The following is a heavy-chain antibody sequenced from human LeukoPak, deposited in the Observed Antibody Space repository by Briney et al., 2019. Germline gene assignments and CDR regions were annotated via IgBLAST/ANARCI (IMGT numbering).Heavy chain of an antibody. V-gene: IGHV5-51*01. CDR2: INPGDSNT. J-gene: IGHJ5*01. CDR3: AKKNRTLHRNNWFDS. D-gene: IGHD4-11*01. CDR1: GYSFTTYL. Sequence: GESLKVSCKSSGYSFTTYLIAWVRQMPGKGLEWMGIINPGDSNTKYSPSVQGQVTISVDKSIGTAYLQCNSLKASDTAIYYCAKKNRTLHRNNWFDSWGQGTLVTVSS.